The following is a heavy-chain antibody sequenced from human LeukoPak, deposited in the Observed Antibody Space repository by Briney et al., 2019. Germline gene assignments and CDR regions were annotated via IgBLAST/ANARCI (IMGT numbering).Heavy chain of an antibody. D-gene: IGHD6-25*01. Sequence: PGETLTLSCTASGSTFSRYDLSWVRQPLGKGLEWLGSIFYSGDSTYNASLTSRISMSVGTSKAQFSLELTSVTPAETALYYCGRIDPLGFFDQWGPGTLVTVSS. CDR2: IFYSGDS. J-gene: IGHJ4*02. CDR1: GSTFSRYD. CDR3: GRIDPLGFFDQ. V-gene: IGHV4-59*12.